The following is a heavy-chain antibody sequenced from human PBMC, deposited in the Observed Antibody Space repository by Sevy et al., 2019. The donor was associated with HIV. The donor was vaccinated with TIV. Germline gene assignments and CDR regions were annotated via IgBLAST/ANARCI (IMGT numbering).Heavy chain of an antibody. J-gene: IGHJ6*02. CDR1: GFTFSSYG. V-gene: IGHV3-30*02. D-gene: IGHD1-26*01. Sequence: GGSLRLSCAASGFTFSSYGMHWVRQAPGKGLEWVAFIRYDGSNKYYADSVKGRFTFSRDNSKNTRYLQMNSLRAEDTAVYYCAKAGAVGGTGYYYYGMDVWGQGTTVTVSS. CDR3: AKAGAVGGTGYYYYGMDV. CDR2: IRYDGSNK.